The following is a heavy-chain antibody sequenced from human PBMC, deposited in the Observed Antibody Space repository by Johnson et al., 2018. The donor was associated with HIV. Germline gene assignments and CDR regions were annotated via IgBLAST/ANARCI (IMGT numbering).Heavy chain of an antibody. CDR2: ISYDGSNK. V-gene: IGHV3-30*04. Sequence: QVQLVESGGRVVQPGRSLRLSCAASGFTFSSYAMHWVRQAPGKGLEWVAVISYDGSNKYYADSVKGRFTISRDNSKNTLYLQMNSLRAEDTAVYYCARDLIVVVVAATQWGDAFDIWGQGTMVTVSS. CDR3: ARDLIVVVVAATQWGDAFDI. J-gene: IGHJ3*02. D-gene: IGHD2-15*01. CDR1: GFTFSSYA.